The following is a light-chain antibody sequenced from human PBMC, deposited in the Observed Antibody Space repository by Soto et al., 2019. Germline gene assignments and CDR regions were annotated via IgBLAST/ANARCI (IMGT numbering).Light chain of an antibody. V-gene: IGKV3-15*01. CDR2: GAS. Sequence: MTQSPSTLSASVGDRVTITCRASQSVRSNLAWYQQKPGQAPRLLIYGASTRATGIPARFSGSGSGTEFTLTISGLQSEDFAVYYCHQYNMWPPLIFGGGTKVEIK. CDR3: HQYNMWPPLI. CDR1: QSVRSN. J-gene: IGKJ4*01.